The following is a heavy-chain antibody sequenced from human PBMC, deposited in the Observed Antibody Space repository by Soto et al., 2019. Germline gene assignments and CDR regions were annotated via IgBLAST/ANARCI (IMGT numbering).Heavy chain of an antibody. CDR3: ARGQQDLVDDDDGFDV. D-gene: IGHD6-13*01. CDR2: VIPVFGTS. V-gene: IGHV1-69*01. J-gene: IGHJ3*01. CDR1: EGTSSSHV. Sequence: QVKLVQSGAEVKQPGSSVKVSCRASEGTSSSHVINWVRQAPGQGLEWMGGVIPVFGTSKFAQKFRGRVTIIADESTNTAYMELSSLRSEDTAMYYCARGQQDLVDDDDGFDVWGQGTLVTVSS.